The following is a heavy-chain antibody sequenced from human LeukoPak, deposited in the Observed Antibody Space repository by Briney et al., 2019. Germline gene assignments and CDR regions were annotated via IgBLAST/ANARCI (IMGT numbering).Heavy chain of an antibody. CDR3: AREGYGGWFDP. D-gene: IGHD1-1*01. Sequence: PSETLSLTCTVSGGSISSGDYYWSWIRQPPGKGLEWIGYIYYSGSTYYNPSLKSRVTISVDTSKNQFSLKLSFVTAADTAVYYCAREGYGGWFDPWGQGTLVTVSS. J-gene: IGHJ5*02. CDR2: IYYSGST. CDR1: GGSISSGDYY. V-gene: IGHV4-30-4*08.